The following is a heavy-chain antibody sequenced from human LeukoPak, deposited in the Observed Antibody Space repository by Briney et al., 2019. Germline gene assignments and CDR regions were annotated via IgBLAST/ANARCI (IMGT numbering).Heavy chain of an antibody. CDR1: GYTFTSYA. Sequence: ASVKVSRKASGYTFTSYAMHWVRQAPGQRLEWMGWINAGNGNTKYSQKFQGRVTITRDTSASTAYMELSSLRSEDTAVYYCARDLSLYYDSSGYRGYPFDPWGQGTLVTVSS. CDR3: ARDLSLYYDSSGYRGYPFDP. J-gene: IGHJ5*02. CDR2: INAGNGNT. V-gene: IGHV1-3*01. D-gene: IGHD3-22*01.